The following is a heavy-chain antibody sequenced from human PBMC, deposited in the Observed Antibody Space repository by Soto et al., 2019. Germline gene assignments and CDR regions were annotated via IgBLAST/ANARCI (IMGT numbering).Heavy chain of an antibody. CDR3: ATLPPRIEVTVLPIPT. D-gene: IGHD2-15*01. V-gene: IGHV4-59*11. CDR2: VSNTATT. Sequence: SETLSLTCTVSGASIINHYWAWIRQSPGRGLESIGYVSNTATTTYNPSLKNRVTISVDASKSQFYLKLRSVTAADTAVYYCATLPPRIEVTVLPIPTWGQGTLVTVSS. J-gene: IGHJ5*02. CDR1: GASIINHY.